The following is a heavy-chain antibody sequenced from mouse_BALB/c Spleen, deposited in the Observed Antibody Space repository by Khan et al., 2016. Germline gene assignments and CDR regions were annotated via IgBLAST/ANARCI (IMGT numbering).Heavy chain of an antibody. CDR3: TKLDYYYAMDY. J-gene: IGHJ4*01. Sequence: QLEESGGGLVQPGGSMKLSCVASGFTFSNYWMNWVRQSPEKGLEWVAEIRLKSNNYATHYAESVKGRFTISRDDSKSSVYLQMNNLRAEDTAISYCTKLDYYYAMDYWGQGTSVTVSS. CDR1: GFTFSNYW. CDR2: IRLKSNNYAT. D-gene: IGHD2-13*01. V-gene: IGHV6-6*02.